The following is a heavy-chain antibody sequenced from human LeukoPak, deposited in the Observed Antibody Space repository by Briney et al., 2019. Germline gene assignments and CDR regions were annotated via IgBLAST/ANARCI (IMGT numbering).Heavy chain of an antibody. V-gene: IGHV4-34*01. CDR2: INHSGST. J-gene: IGHJ4*02. CDR3: ARPYDFWSGYLWY. D-gene: IGHD3-3*01. Sequence: SETLSLTCAVYGGSFSGYYWSWISQPPGKGLEWIGEINHSGSTNYNPSLKSRVTISVDTSKNQFSLKLSSVTAADTAVYYCARPYDFWSGYLWYWGQGTLVTVSS. CDR1: GGSFSGYY.